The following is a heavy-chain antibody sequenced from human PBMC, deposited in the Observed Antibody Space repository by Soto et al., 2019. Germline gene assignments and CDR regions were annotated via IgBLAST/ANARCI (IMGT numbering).Heavy chain of an antibody. CDR3: ARASVSGRRFDY. V-gene: IGHV1-46*03. Sequence: APVEVSCKASGYTLRSYYIHWVRQAPGQGLEWMGIINPSGGSTTYAQKFQGRVTMTRDTSTNTVYMELSSLTSEDTAVYYCARASVSGRRFDYWGEGTLVTVSS. CDR2: INPSGGST. D-gene: IGHD6-19*01. J-gene: IGHJ4*02. CDR1: GYTLRSYY.